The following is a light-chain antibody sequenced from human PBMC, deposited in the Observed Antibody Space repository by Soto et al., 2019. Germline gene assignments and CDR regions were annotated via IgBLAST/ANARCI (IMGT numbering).Light chain of an antibody. J-gene: IGKJ2*01. CDR2: WAS. CDR3: QQYYSSPYT. CDR1: QSVLSNSNNKNY. V-gene: IGKV4-1*01. Sequence: DIVMTQSPDFLAVSLGERATINCMSSQSVLSNSNNKNYLAWYQQKAGQPPKLLIYWASTRESGVPDRLSGSGSGTDFTLTISSLQAEDVAVYYCQQYYSSPYTFGQGTKVEIK.